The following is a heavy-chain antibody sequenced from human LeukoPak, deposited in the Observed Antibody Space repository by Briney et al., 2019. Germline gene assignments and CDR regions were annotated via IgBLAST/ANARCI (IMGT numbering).Heavy chain of an antibody. CDR2: ISSSSSYI. CDR1: GFTFSSYS. Sequence: PGGSLRLSCAASGFTFSSYSMNWVRQAPGKGLEWVSSISSSSSYIYYADSVKGRFTISRDNSKNTLYLQMNSLRAEDTAVYYCAKDRIGAYSSSWYYFDYWGQGTLVTVSS. V-gene: IGHV3-21*04. J-gene: IGHJ4*02. D-gene: IGHD6-13*01. CDR3: AKDRIGAYSSSWYYFDY.